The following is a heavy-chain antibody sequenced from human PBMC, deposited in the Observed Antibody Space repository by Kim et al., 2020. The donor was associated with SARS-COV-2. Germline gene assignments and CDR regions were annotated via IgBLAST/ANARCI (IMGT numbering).Heavy chain of an antibody. J-gene: IGHJ4*02. CDR2: INWNGGST. CDR1: GFTFDDYG. CDR3: ARGGYYDFWSGYHGLDY. Sequence: GGSLRLSCAASGFTFDDYGMSWVRQAPGKGLEWVSGINWNGGSTGYADSVKGRFTISRDNAKNSLYLQMNSLRAEDTALYHCARGGYYDFWSGYHGLDYWGQGTLVTVSS. D-gene: IGHD3-3*01. V-gene: IGHV3-20*01.